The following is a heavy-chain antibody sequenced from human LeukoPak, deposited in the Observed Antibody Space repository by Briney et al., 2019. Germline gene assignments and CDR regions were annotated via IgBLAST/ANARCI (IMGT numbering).Heavy chain of an antibody. Sequence: GESLRISCKGSGYSFPTYWISWVRQMPGKGLXXXXRIDPSDSYTNYRTSFQGHVTISTDKSISTAYLQWSSLKASDTGMYYCARRELSSGYYFDYWGQGTLVTVSS. CDR3: ARRELSSGYYFDY. CDR2: IDPSDSYT. V-gene: IGHV5-10-1*01. J-gene: IGHJ4*02. D-gene: IGHD3-16*02. CDR1: GYSFPTYW.